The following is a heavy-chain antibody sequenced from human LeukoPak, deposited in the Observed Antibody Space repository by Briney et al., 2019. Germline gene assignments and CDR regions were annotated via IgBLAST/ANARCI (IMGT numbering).Heavy chain of an antibody. Sequence: GGSLRLSCAASGFTVSSNYMSWVRQAPGKGLEWVSAISGSGGSTYYADSVKGRFTISRDNSKNTLYLQMNSLRAEDTAVYYCAKDAILMVRGVRYYFDYWGQGTLVTVSS. J-gene: IGHJ4*02. CDR1: GFTVSSNY. V-gene: IGHV3-23*01. D-gene: IGHD3-10*01. CDR2: ISGSGGST. CDR3: AKDAILMVRGVRYYFDY.